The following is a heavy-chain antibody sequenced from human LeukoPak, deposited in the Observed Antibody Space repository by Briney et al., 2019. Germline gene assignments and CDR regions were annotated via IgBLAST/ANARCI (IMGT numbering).Heavy chain of an antibody. V-gene: IGHV4-59*01. CDR2: IYYSGST. Sequence: SETLSLTCTVSGGSISSYYWSWIRQPPGKGLEWIGYIYYSGSTNNNPSLKSRVTISVDTSKNQFSLKLSSVTAADTAVYYCARSDIVVVPAAIPPAFDIWGQGTMVTVSS. D-gene: IGHD2-2*02. CDR3: ARSDIVVVPAAIPPAFDI. J-gene: IGHJ3*02. CDR1: GGSISSYY.